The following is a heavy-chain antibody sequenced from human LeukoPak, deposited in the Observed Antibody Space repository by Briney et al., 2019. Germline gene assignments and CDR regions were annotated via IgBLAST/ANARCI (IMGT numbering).Heavy chain of an antibody. D-gene: IGHD3-22*01. CDR1: GFTFDDYG. V-gene: IGHV3-20*04. J-gene: IGHJ4*02. CDR3: ARAETYHYGTTGFQEIGPFDY. Sequence: PGGSLRLPCAASGFTFDDYGMSWVRQAPGKGLEWVSGINWNGGSTGYADSVKGRFTISRDNAQNSLYLQMNSLRAEDTALYYCARAETYHYGTTGFQEIGPFDYWGQGTLVTVSS. CDR2: INWNGGST.